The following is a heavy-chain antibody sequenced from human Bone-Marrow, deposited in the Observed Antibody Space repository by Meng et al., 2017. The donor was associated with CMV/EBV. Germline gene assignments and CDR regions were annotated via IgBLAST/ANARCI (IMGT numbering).Heavy chain of an antibody. CDR1: GDSITIFY. Sequence: SETLSLTCTVPGDSITIFYWNWIRQPPGEGLEWIGNVFHTGSTNYNPSLKNRVTISMDTSKNQLSLKLNSLSAADTAVYFCARGRSCLNGVCYEDHNYFGPWGQGTLVTVSS. CDR3: ARGRSCLNGVCYEDHNYFGP. V-gene: IGHV4-59*01. J-gene: IGHJ5*02. CDR2: VFHTGST. D-gene: IGHD2-8*01.